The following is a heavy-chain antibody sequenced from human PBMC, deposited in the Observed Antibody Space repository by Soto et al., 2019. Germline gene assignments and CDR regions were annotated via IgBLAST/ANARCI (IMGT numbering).Heavy chain of an antibody. J-gene: IGHJ4*02. CDR3: ARHRFNYYDDTVYYYFDY. CDR2: ISGHNGNT. CDR1: GYSFTSYG. V-gene: IGHV1-18*04. Sequence: ASVKVSCKASGYSFTSYGISWVRQAPGQGPEWMGWISGHNGNTIHPQSLQGRVTMTTDTSRNTAYMELRSLRSDDTAVYYCARHRFNYYDDTVYYYFDYWGQGTLVTVSS. D-gene: IGHD3-22*01.